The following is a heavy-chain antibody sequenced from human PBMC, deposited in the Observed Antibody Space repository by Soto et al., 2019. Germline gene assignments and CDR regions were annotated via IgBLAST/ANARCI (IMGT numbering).Heavy chain of an antibody. CDR1: GFTFSSYA. D-gene: IGHD2-8*01. J-gene: IGHJ4*02. CDR3: ARGGNRYSTTASGVGGFDF. CDR2: ISGTGHRT. Sequence: PGGSLRLSCAASGFTFSSYAMNWVRQAPGKGLEWVSAISGTGHRTYYADSVKGRFTVSSDNSKKTVYLQMNSLRAEDTAVYFCARGGNRYSTTASGVGGFDFWGQGTLVTVSS. V-gene: IGHV3-23*01.